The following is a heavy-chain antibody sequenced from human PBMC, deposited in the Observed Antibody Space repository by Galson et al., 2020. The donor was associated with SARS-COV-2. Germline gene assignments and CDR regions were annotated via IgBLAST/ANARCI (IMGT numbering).Heavy chain of an antibody. CDR3: LSYSSSRHNY. CDR1: GFSFSDYA. D-gene: IGHD6-6*01. V-gene: IGHV3-64D*09. J-gene: IGHJ4*02. CDR2: MSSNGGTS. Sequence: GGSLRLSCLASGFSFSDYAMHWVRQAPGKGLEYVSAMSSNGGTSFYADSVNHRFTMSRDNSKNTFYLQMTGLRVEDTALYYCLSYSSSRHNYWGQGTLVTV.